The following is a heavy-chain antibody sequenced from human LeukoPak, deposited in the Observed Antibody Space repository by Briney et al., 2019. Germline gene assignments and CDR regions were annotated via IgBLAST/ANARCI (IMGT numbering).Heavy chain of an antibody. Sequence: SVKVSCKASGGTFSSYAISWVRQAPGQGLEWMGGIIPIFGTANYAQKFQGRVTITADESTSTAYMELSSLRSEDTAVYYCARVGVEYYGSGSYDPYYYYYMDVWGKGTTVTVSS. CDR1: GGTFSSYA. CDR2: IIPIFGTA. J-gene: IGHJ6*03. V-gene: IGHV1-69*01. D-gene: IGHD3-10*01. CDR3: ARVGVEYYGSGSYDPYYYYYMDV.